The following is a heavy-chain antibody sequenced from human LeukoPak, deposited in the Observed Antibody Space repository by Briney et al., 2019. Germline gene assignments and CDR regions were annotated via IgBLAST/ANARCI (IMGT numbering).Heavy chain of an antibody. Sequence: ASVKVSCKASGYTFTGYYMHWVRQAPGQGLEWMGWINPNSGGTNYAQKFQGRVTMTRDTSISTAYMELSRLRSDDTAVYYCARSLTIVVVAATGYWGQGTLVTVFS. CDR1: GYTFTGYY. CDR2: INPNSGGT. V-gene: IGHV1-2*02. CDR3: ARSLTIVVVAATGY. D-gene: IGHD2-15*01. J-gene: IGHJ4*02.